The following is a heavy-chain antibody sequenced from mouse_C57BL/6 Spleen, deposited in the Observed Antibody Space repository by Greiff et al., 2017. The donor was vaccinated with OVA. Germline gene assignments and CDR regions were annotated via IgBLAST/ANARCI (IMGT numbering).Heavy chain of an antibody. CDR3: ARNGYYYGSLDY. Sequence: EVQLQQSGPELVKPGASVKISCKASGYSFTGYYMNWVKQSPEKSLEWIGELNPSTGGTTYNQKFKAKATLTVDKSSSTAYMQLKSLTSEDSAVYYCARNGYYYGSLDYWGQGTTLTVSS. CDR1: GYSFTGYY. CDR2: LNPSTGGT. V-gene: IGHV1-42*01. J-gene: IGHJ2*01. D-gene: IGHD1-1*01.